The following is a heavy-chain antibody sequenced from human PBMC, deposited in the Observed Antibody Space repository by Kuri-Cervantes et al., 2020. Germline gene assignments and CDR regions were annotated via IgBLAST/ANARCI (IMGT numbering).Heavy chain of an antibody. CDR3: ARVEPIFCSSTSCYVRD. Sequence: GGSLTLSCAASGFTFSSYGMHWVRQAPGKGLEWVAVISYDGSNKYYADSVKGRFTISRDNSKNTLYLQMNSLRAKDTAVYYCARVEPIFCSSTSCYVRDWGQGTLVTVSS. V-gene: IGHV3-30*03. CDR1: GFTFSSYG. CDR2: ISYDGSNK. J-gene: IGHJ4*02. D-gene: IGHD2-2*01.